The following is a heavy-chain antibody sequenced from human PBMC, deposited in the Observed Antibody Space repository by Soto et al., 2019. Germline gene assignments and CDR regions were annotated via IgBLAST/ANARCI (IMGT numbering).Heavy chain of an antibody. CDR1: GFTFSSYA. J-gene: IGHJ4*02. D-gene: IGHD3-16*02. CDR2: ISGSGGST. Sequence: GSLRLSCAASGFTFSSYAMSWVRQAPGKGLEWVSAISGSGGSTYYADSVKGRFTISRDNSKNTLYLQMNSLRAEDTAVYYCANSYYDYVWGSYHYWGQGTMVSVSS. CDR3: ANSYYDYVWGSYHY. V-gene: IGHV3-23*01.